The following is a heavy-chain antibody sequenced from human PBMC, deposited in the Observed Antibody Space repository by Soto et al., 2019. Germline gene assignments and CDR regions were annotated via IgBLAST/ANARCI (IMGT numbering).Heavy chain of an antibody. CDR3: ATDLSGWKHFDY. CDR2: ISADNGNT. V-gene: IGHV1-18*01. CDR1: GYTFTSYG. Sequence: ASVKVSCKASGYTFTSYGISWVRQAPGQGLEWMGWISADNGNTNYAQKFQGRVTMTEDTSTDTAYMELSSLRSEDTAVYYCATDLSGWKHFDYWGQGTLVTVSS. J-gene: IGHJ4*02. D-gene: IGHD6-19*01.